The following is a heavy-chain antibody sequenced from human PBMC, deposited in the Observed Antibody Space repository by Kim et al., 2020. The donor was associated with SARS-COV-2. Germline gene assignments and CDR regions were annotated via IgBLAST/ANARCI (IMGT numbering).Heavy chain of an antibody. CDR2: INPNSGGT. CDR1: GYTFTGYY. J-gene: IGHJ5*02. D-gene: IGHD3-9*01. V-gene: IGHV1-2*06. CDR3: ARENVSRYFDWGYNWFDP. Sequence: ASVKVSCKASGYTFTGYYMHWVRQAPGQGLEWMGRINPNSGGTNFAQKFQGRVTMTRDTSISTAYMELSRLRSDDTAVYYCARENVSRYFDWGYNWFDPWGQGTLVTVSS.